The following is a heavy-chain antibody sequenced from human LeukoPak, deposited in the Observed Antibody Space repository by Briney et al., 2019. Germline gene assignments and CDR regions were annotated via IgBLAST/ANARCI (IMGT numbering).Heavy chain of an antibody. CDR3: AKDREQLVGMDV. D-gene: IGHD6-6*01. V-gene: IGHV3-30*02. CDR2: IRYDGSNK. CDR1: GFTFSSYG. J-gene: IGHJ6*04. Sequence: PGGSLRLSCAASGFTFSSYGMHWVRQAPGKGLEWVAFIRYDGSNKYYADSVKGRFTISRDNSKNTLYLQMNSLRAEDTAVYYCAKDREQLVGMDVWAKGPRSPSPQ.